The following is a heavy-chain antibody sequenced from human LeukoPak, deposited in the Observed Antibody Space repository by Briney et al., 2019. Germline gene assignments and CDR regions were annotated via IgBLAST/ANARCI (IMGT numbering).Heavy chain of an antibody. D-gene: IGHD3-22*01. Sequence: GGSLRLSCAASGFTFSSYSMNWVRQAPGKGLEWVSSISSSSSYIYYADSVKGRFTISRDNAKNSLYLQMNSLRAEDTAVYYCARDRRPPDYDSSGYYPYYFDYWAREPWSPSPQ. CDR2: ISSSSSYI. V-gene: IGHV3-21*01. CDR1: GFTFSSYS. J-gene: IGHJ4*02. CDR3: ARDRRPPDYDSSGYYPYYFDY.